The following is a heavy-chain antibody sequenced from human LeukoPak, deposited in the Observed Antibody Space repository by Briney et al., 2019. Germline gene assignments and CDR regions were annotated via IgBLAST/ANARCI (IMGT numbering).Heavy chain of an antibody. V-gene: IGHV3-21*01. CDR1: GFTFSSYA. CDR3: ARGHGRPITMVRGALDY. CDR2: ISSSSSYI. Sequence: GGSLRLSCAASGFTFSSYAMSWVRQAPGKGLEWVSSISSSSSYIYYADSVKGRFTISRDNAKNSLYLQMNSLRAEDTAVYYCARGHGRPITMVRGALDYWGQGTLVTVSS. D-gene: IGHD3-10*01. J-gene: IGHJ4*02.